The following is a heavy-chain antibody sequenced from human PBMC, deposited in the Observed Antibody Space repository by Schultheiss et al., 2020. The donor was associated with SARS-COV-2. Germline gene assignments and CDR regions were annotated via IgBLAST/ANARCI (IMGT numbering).Heavy chain of an antibody. Sequence: GSLRLSCAASGFTFSDYYMSWIRQAPGKGLEWIGYIYYSGSTYYNPSLKSRVTISVDTSKNQFSLKLSSVTAADTAVYYCARAGYYDFWSGYYNFDYWGQGTLVTVSS. CDR2: IYYSGST. CDR3: ARAGYYDFWSGYYNFDY. D-gene: IGHD3-3*01. CDR1: GFTFSDYY. J-gene: IGHJ4*02. V-gene: IGHV4-59*01.